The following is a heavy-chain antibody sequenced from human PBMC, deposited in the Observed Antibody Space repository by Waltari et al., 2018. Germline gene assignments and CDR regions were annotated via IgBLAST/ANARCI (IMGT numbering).Heavy chain of an antibody. CDR2: TNHSGST. V-gene: IGHV4-34*01. CDR3: ARGLNGDYVDPYYYYMDV. CDR1: GGTFSAYN. D-gene: IGHD4-17*01. J-gene: IGHJ6*03. Sequence: VQLQQWGAGLLKPSETLSLTCAVYGGTFSAYNWSWIRQPPGKGLEWIGETNHSGSTKYNPSLKSRVTISVDTSENQLSLKLSSVTAADTAMYYCARGLNGDYVDPYYYYMDVWGKGTTVTVSS.